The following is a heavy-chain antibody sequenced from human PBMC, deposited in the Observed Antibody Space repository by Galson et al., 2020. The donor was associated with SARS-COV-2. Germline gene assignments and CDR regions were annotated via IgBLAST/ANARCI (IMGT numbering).Heavy chain of an antibody. D-gene: IGHD6-13*01. CDR3: ARVGQQLVPHYYYYGMDV. J-gene: IGHJ6*02. Sequence: ASVKVSCKASGYTFTGYYMHWVRQAPGQGLEWMGWINPNSGGTNYAQKFQGRVTMTRDTSISTAYMELSRLRSDDTAVYYCARVGQQLVPHYYYYGMDVWGQGTTVTVSS. CDR2: INPNSGGT. CDR1: GYTFTGYY. V-gene: IGHV1-2*02.